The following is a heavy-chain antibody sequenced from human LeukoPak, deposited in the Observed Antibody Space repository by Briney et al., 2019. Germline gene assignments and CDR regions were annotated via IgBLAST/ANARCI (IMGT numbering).Heavy chain of an antibody. CDR1: GFTFSSFA. CDR2: ISGSGGST. D-gene: IGHD2-15*01. J-gene: IGHJ3*02. CDR3: ARYWDPRVRTFDI. V-gene: IGHV3-23*01. Sequence: GGSLRLSCAASGFTFSSFAMSWVRQAPGKGLEWVSAISGSGGSTYYADSVKGRFTISRDNSKNTLYLQMNSLTAEDTALYYCARYWDPRVRTFDIWGQGTVVTVSS.